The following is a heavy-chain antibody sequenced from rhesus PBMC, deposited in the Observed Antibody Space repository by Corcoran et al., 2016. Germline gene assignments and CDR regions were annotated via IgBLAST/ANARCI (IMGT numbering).Heavy chain of an antibody. D-gene: IGHD1-20*01. Sequence: QLQLQESGPGLVKPSETLSPTCAVSGGSISANWWTRLRQPPGKGLEWIGRISGIRGGTRYHPPRKSRLTLSTDTSKNQFSLNLSSVTAADTAVYYCALPGNNGAFDYWGQGVLVTVSS. J-gene: IGHJ4*01. CDR2: ISGIRGGT. CDR3: ALPGNNGAFDY. CDR1: GGSISANW. V-gene: IGHV4-173*01.